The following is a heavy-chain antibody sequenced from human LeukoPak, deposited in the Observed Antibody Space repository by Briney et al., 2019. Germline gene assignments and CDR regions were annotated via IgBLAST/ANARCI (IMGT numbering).Heavy chain of an antibody. D-gene: IGHD3-10*02. CDR1: GDSISSGRNY. J-gene: IGHJ4*02. Sequence: SETLYLTCTVSGDSISSGRNYWAWIRQTPGKGLEWIASIYYSGSTSYNPSLSSRVSISVDTSKNQVSLKMKSVTDTDSAVYYCARHLSGTTMSHYFDFWGQGTLVPVSS. V-gene: IGHV4-39*01. CDR2: IYYSGST. CDR3: ARHLSGTTMSHYFDF.